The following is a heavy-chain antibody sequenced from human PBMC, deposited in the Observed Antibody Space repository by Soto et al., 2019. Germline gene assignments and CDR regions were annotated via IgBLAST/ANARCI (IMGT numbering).Heavy chain of an antibody. CDR1: GFSFSTSI. Sequence: EVLLVESGGGLVKPGGSLRLSCVASGFSFSTSIMHWVRQAPGKGLEWIATISSTSTNIYYAGSVKGRFSISRDNPKNSLFLQMISLRAEDMAVYYCARGIASTSLVSFDVWGQGTMVTVS. CDR3: ARGIASTSLVSFDV. V-gene: IGHV3-21*02. D-gene: IGHD1-1*01. CDR2: ISSTSTNI. J-gene: IGHJ3*01.